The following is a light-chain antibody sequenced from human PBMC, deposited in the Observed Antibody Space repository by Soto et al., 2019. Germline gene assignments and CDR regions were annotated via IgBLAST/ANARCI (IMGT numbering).Light chain of an antibody. CDR1: SSNIGNNH. CDR3: AVWDESLNGLV. CDR2: NDD. V-gene: IGLV1-36*01. Sequence: QSVLIQPPSVSEAPRQRVTISCSGSSSNIGNNHVNWYQQFTGKAPKLVIYNDDLLPSGVSDRFSGSKSGTSASLAISGLQSEDEADYYCAVWDESLNGLVFGGGTKVTVL. J-gene: IGLJ2*01.